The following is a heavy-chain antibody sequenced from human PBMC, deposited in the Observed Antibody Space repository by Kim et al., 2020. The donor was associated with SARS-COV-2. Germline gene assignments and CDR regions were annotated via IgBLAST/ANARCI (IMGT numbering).Heavy chain of an antibody. CDR2: INTNTGNP. CDR1: GYTFTSYA. CDR3: AGGASGYYYDASDY. J-gene: IGHJ4*02. Sequence: ASVKVSCKASGYTFTSYAMNWVRQAPGQGLEWMGWINTNTGNPTYAQGFTGRFVFSLDTSVSTAYLQISSLKAEDTAVYYCAGGASGYYYDASDYWGQGTLVTVSS. V-gene: IGHV7-4-1*02. D-gene: IGHD3-22*01.